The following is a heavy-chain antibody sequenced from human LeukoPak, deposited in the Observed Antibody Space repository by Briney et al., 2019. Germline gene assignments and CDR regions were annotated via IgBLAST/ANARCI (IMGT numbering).Heavy chain of an antibody. V-gene: IGHV3-21*01. CDR1: GFTFSSYS. D-gene: IGHD6-13*01. CDR3: ARDAYSSSWSYPFDY. CDR2: ISSSSSYI. J-gene: IGHJ4*02. Sequence: PGGSLRLSCAASGFTFSSYSMNWVRQAPGKGLEWVSSISSSSSYIYYADSVKGRFTISRDNAKNSLYLQMNSLRAEDTAVYYCARDAYSSSWSYPFDYWGQGTLVTVSS.